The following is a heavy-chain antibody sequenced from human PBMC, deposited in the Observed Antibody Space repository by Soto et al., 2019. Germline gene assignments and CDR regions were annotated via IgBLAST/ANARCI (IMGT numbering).Heavy chain of an antibody. J-gene: IGHJ4*02. D-gene: IGHD6-13*01. V-gene: IGHV3-9*01. CDR1: GFTFEDYA. CDR3: AKSPIYSTSSGYFDY. CDR2: ISWNSGSI. Sequence: LRLSCAASGFTFEDYAMHWVRQAPGKGLEWVSGISWNSGSIAYADSVKGRFTISRDNAKNSLYLQMNSLRAEDTALYYCAKSPIYSTSSGYFDYWGQGTLVTVSS.